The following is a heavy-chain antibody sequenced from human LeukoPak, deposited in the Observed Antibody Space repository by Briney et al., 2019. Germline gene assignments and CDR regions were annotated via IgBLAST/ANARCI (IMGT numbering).Heavy chain of an antibody. J-gene: IGHJ4*02. CDR2: INYSGVT. Sequence: GSLRLSCAASGFTFSSYWMSWIRQPPGKGLEWIGEINYSGVTNYNPSLESRVTISVDTSNNQFSLQLSSVTAADTAVYYCARTLGSCSGGSCYYPKGLTFNYWGQGTLVTVSS. CDR3: ARTLGSCSGGSCYYPKGLTFNY. CDR1: GFTFSSYW. D-gene: IGHD2-15*01. V-gene: IGHV4-34*01.